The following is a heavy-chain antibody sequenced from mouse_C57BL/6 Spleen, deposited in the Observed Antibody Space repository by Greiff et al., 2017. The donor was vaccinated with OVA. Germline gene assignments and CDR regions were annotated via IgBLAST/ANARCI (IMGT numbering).Heavy chain of an antibody. V-gene: IGHV7-1*01. CDR3: ARDGLYYGLFAY. D-gene: IGHD1-1*01. J-gene: IGHJ3*01. CDR1: GFTFSDFY. Sequence: EVHLVESGGGLVQSGRSLRLSCATSGFTFSDFYMEWVRQAPGKGLEWIAASRNKANDYTTEYSASVKGRFIVSRDTSQSILYLQMNALRAEDTAIYYCARDGLYYGLFAYWGQGTLVTVSA. CDR2: SRNKANDYTT.